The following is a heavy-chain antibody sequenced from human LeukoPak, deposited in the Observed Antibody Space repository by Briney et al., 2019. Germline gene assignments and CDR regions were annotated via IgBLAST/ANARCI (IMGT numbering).Heavy chain of an antibody. J-gene: IGHJ3*02. CDR1: GFTFSSYA. Sequence: GGSLRLSCEASGFTFSSYAMSWVRQAPGKGLEWVSAISGSGGSTYYADSVKGRFTISRDNSKNTLYLQMNSLRAEDTAVYYCAKDSVGAPSWGAFDIWGQGTMVTVSS. CDR3: AKDSVGAPSWGAFDI. D-gene: IGHD1-26*01. V-gene: IGHV3-23*01. CDR2: ISGSGGST.